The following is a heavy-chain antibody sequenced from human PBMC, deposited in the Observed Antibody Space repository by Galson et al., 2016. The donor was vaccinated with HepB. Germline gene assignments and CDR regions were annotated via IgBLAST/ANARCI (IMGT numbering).Heavy chain of an antibody. D-gene: IGHD2-15*01. CDR1: GFDFSEYY. Sequence: SLRLSCAASGFDFSEYYMSWIRQAPGKGPEWVSSISASGANTYYADSVDGRFTVSRDNFKNTLYLQMNSLRAEDTAVYYCAKVAPGGYFFDTWGRGALVTVSS. CDR2: ISASGANT. J-gene: IGHJ4*02. CDR3: AKVAPGGYFFDT. V-gene: IGHV3-23*01.